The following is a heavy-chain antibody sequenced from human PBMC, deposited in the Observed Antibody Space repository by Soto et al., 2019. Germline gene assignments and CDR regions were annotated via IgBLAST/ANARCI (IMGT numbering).Heavy chain of an antibody. V-gene: IGHV4-59*01. CDR2: IYYSGST. CDR3: ARGGLYYDILTGYSWRYYFDY. D-gene: IGHD3-9*01. J-gene: IGHJ4*02. CDR1: GGSISSYY. Sequence: QVQLQESGPGLVKPSETLSLTCTVSGGSISSYYWSWIRQPPGKGLEWVGYIYYSGSTNYNPSLKSRVTISVDTYKNQFSLKLSSVTAADTAVYYCARGGLYYDILTGYSWRYYFDYWGQGTLVTVSS.